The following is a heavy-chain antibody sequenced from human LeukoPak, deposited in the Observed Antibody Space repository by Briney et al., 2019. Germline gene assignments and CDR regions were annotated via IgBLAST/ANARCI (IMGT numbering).Heavy chain of an antibody. V-gene: IGHV1-58*01. CDR1: GFTFTSSA. CDR3: AARSGYYDILTTPYYFDY. CDR2: IVVGSGNT. J-gene: IGHJ4*02. Sequence: SVKVSCKASGFTFTSSAVQWVRQARGQRLEWIGWIVVGSGNTNYAQKFQERVTITRDMSTSTAYMEPSSLRSEDTAVYYCAARSGYYDILTTPYYFDYWGQGTLVTVSS. D-gene: IGHD3-9*01.